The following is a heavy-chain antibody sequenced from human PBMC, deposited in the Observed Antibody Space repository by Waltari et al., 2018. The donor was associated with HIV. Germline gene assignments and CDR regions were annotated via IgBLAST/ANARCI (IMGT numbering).Heavy chain of an antibody. V-gene: IGHV1-24*01. CDR2: FDPEDDET. CDR1: GYTLTDLS. D-gene: IGHD1-26*01. Sequence: QVQLIQSGAEVKKPGASVKVSCKVFGYTLTDLSMDWVRQAPGKGLEWMGGFDPEDDETIYAQKFQGRVTMTEDTSTDSAYMELSSLTSEDTAVYYCATGGGTTSIQLYDLDVWGQGTTVTVSS. CDR3: ATGGGTTSIQLYDLDV. J-gene: IGHJ6*02.